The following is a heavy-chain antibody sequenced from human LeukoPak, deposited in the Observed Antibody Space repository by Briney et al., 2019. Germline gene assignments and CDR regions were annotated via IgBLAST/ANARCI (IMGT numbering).Heavy chain of an antibody. J-gene: IGHJ4*02. CDR2: INPNSGGT. Sequence: ASVKVSCKASGYTFTGYYMHWVRQAPGQGLEWMGRINPNSGGTNYARKFQGRVTMTRDTSISTAYMELSRLRSDDTAVYYCAREDFDWLFIDYWGQGTLVTVSS. D-gene: IGHD3-9*01. CDR1: GYTFTGYY. CDR3: AREDFDWLFIDY. V-gene: IGHV1-2*06.